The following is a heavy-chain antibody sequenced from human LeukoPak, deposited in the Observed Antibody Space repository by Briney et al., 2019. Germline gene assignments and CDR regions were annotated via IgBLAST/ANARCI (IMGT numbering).Heavy chain of an antibody. CDR1: GFTFSSYE. CDR3: ARDAVGAPTDYFDY. J-gene: IGHJ4*02. D-gene: IGHD1-26*01. CDR2: ISSSGDTI. Sequence: GGSLRLSCVASGFTFSSYEMNWVRQAPGKGLEWVSYISSSGDTIYYADSVKGRFAISRDNAKNSLYPQMNSLRAEDTAVYYCARDAVGAPTDYFDYWGQGALVTVSS. V-gene: IGHV3-48*03.